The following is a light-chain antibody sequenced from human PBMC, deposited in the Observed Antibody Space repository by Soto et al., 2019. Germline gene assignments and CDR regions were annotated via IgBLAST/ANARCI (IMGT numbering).Light chain of an antibody. CDR2: WAS. V-gene: IGKV4-1*01. Sequence: DIVVIQSPHSLPVSLCETTNIHSKTTRHIVYSSNNKNSVAWYQQKPGQPPHFLIYWASTRESGVPDRFSGSESGTDFTLTISSLQADDVAVYHCQQYYTTRWTFGQGTKVDIK. CDR3: QQYYTTRWT. J-gene: IGKJ1*01. CDR1: RHIVYSSNNKNS.